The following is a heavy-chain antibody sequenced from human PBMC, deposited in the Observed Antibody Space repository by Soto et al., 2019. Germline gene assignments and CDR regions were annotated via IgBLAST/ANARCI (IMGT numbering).Heavy chain of an antibody. D-gene: IGHD2-2*01. CDR2: IKTDGSST. CDR3: STLVVTGVPLSY. J-gene: IGHJ1*01. CDR1: GFAFSSYW. Sequence: EVQLVESGGGLVQPGGSLRLSCAASGFAFSSYWMHWVRQAPGKGLVWVSRIKTDGSSTSYADSVKGRFTISRDNAKNMLYLQMNSLRVEDTAGYYCSTLVVTGVPLSYWGQGTLVTVSS. V-gene: IGHV3-74*01.